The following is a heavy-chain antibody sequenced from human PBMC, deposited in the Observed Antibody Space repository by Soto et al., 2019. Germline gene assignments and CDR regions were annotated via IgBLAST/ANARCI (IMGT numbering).Heavy chain of an antibody. Sequence: SETLSLSCAVYGGSFSGYYWSWIRQPPGKGLEWIGEINHSGSTNYNPSLKSRVTISVDTSKNQFSLKLSSVTAADTAVYYCARTPSIAAAGQDYYYYMDVWGKGTTVTVS. D-gene: IGHD6-13*01. V-gene: IGHV4-34*01. CDR1: GGSFSGYY. CDR2: INHSGST. CDR3: ARTPSIAAAGQDYYYYMDV. J-gene: IGHJ6*03.